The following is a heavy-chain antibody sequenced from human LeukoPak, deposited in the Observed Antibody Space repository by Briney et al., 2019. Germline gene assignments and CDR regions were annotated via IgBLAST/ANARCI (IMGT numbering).Heavy chain of an antibody. D-gene: IGHD3-22*01. CDR2: IYYSGST. V-gene: IGHV4-59*01. Sequence: PSETLSLTCTVSGCSISSYYWSWVRQPPGKGLEWIGYIYYSGSTNYNPSLKSRVTISVDTSKNQFSLKLSSVTAADTAVYYCARGRYDYYDSSGYFDYWGQGTLVTVSS. CDR3: ARGRYDYYDSSGYFDY. J-gene: IGHJ4*02. CDR1: GCSISSYY.